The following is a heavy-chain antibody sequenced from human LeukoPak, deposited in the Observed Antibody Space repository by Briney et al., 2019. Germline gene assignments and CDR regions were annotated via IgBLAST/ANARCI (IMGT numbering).Heavy chain of an antibody. Sequence: PGGSLRLSCAASGFTFSGSSMNWVRQAPGKGLEWVSYISSSSSTMYYADSVKGRFTISRDNAKNSLYLQMNSLRAEDTAVYYCARDRGRDGYNFDYWGQGTLVTVSS. CDR3: ARDRGRDGYNFDY. D-gene: IGHD5-24*01. CDR2: ISSSSSTM. J-gene: IGHJ4*02. CDR1: GFTFSGSS. V-gene: IGHV3-48*01.